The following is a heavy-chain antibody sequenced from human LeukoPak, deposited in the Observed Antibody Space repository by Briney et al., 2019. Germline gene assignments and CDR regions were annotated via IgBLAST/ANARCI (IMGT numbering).Heavy chain of an antibody. Sequence: PGGSLRLSCAASGFTFSSYTMHWVRQAAGKGLEWVALISYDGSSDYYADSVKGRITISRDNSKNTLYLQMNSLRVEDTAVYYCARGSSSWYGLIKYWGQGTLVTVSS. CDR1: GFTFSSYT. CDR3: ARGSSSWYGLIKY. J-gene: IGHJ4*02. CDR2: ISYDGSSD. D-gene: IGHD6-13*01. V-gene: IGHV3-30-3*01.